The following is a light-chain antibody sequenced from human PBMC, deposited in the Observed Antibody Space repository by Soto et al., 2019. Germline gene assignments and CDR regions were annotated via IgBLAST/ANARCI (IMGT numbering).Light chain of an antibody. CDR2: EVS. Sequence: SALTQPASVSGSPGQSITISCTGTSSDVGGYNYVSWYQQHPGKAPKLMIYEVSNRPSGVSNRCSGSKSGNTASLTISGRQAEDEADYYCSSYTSRSRVFGGGTKLTVL. CDR3: SSYTSRSRV. V-gene: IGLV2-14*01. J-gene: IGLJ3*02. CDR1: SSDVGGYNY.